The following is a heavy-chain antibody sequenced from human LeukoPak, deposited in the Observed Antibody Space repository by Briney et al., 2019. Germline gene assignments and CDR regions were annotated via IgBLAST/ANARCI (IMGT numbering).Heavy chain of an antibody. CDR1: GFTFSSYE. V-gene: IGHV3-48*03. J-gene: IGHJ6*02. CDR2: ISSSGSTI. CDR3: ARGIHNYYYGMDV. Sequence: GGSLRLSCAASGFTFSSYEMNWVRQAPGKGLKWVSYISSSGSTIYYADSVKGRFTISRDNAKNSLYLQMNSLRAEDTAVYYCARGIHNYYYGMDVWGQGTTVTVSS.